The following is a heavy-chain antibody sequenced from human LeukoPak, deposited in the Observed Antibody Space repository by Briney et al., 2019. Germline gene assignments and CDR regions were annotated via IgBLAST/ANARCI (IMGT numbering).Heavy chain of an antibody. Sequence: GGSLRLSCAASGFTFDGYAMHWVRQAPGKGLEWVSTIGWNSGSIGYADSVKGRLTISRDNAKNSLYLQMNSLRAEDTAFYYCAKDGRWLQLEYYFDYWGQGTLVTVSS. V-gene: IGHV3-9*01. D-gene: IGHD5-24*01. CDR2: IGWNSGSI. J-gene: IGHJ4*02. CDR1: GFTFDGYA. CDR3: AKDGRWLQLEYYFDY.